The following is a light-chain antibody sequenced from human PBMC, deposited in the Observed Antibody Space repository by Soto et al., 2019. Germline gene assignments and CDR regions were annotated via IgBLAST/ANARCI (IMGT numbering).Light chain of an antibody. J-gene: IGKJ1*01. CDR1: QSVSSSS. CDR2: GAS. CDR3: QLYGSSPPSWT. V-gene: IGKV3-20*01. Sequence: ETVLTQSPGTLSLSPGERATLSCRDSQSVSSSSLAWYQQKPGQAPRLLIYGASSRASGIPDRFSGSGSGTDFTLTISRLEPEDFAVYYCQLYGSSPPSWTFGQGTKVEIK.